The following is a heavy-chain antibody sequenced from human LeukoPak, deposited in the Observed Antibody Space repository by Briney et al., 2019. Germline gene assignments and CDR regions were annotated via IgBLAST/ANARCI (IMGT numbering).Heavy chain of an antibody. D-gene: IGHD6-13*01. CDR2: INPNSGGT. CDR1: GYTFTGYY. V-gene: IGHV1-2*02. J-gene: IGHJ4*02. Sequence: ASVKVSRKASGYTFTGYYMHWVRQAPGQGLEWMGWINPNSGGTNYAQKFQGRVTMTRDTSISTAYMELSRLRSDDTAVYYCARDLTAAAAPNYYFDYWGQGTLVTVSS. CDR3: ARDLTAAAAPNYYFDY.